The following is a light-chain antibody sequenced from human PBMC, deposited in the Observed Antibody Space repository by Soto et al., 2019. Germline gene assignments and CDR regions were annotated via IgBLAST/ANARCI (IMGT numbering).Light chain of an antibody. Sequence: DIQLTQSPSSLSASVGDRVTMTCRASQAISSYLAWYQQKPGKVPELLIYATSTLQSGAPSRFSGSGSGTDFTLTISSLQPEDVATYYSHKYNHAPTFGGGTKVEIK. V-gene: IGKV1-27*01. CDR1: QAISSY. CDR2: ATS. CDR3: HKYNHAPT. J-gene: IGKJ4*01.